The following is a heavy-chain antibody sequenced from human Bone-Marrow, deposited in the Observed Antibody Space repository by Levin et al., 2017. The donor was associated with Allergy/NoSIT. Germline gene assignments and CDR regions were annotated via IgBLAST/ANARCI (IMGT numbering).Heavy chain of an antibody. V-gene: IGHV3-7*01. J-gene: IGHJ4*02. CDR3: VRDPGGGRSDY. CDR1: GFTFSSYW. CDR2: IKQDGSRK. Sequence: GGSLRLSCAASGFTFSSYWMTWVRQAPGKGLEWLANIKQDGSRKNYVDSVEGRFAISRDNAKNSLFLQMNSLRAEDTAVYYCVRDPGGGRSDYWGQGTLVTVSS. D-gene: IGHD2-15*01.